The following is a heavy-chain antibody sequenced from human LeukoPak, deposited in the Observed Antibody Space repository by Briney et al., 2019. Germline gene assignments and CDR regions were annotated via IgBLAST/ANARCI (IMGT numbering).Heavy chain of an antibody. J-gene: IGHJ4*02. D-gene: IGHD6-13*01. CDR1: GFTFSSYA. CDR2: ISYDGSNK. Sequence: GTSLRLSCAASGFTFSSYAMHWVRQAPGKGLEWVAVISYDGSNKYYADSVKGRFTISRDNSKNTLYLQMNSLRAEDTAVYYCATGSVRYSSSWYSQEGDYWGQGTLATVSS. V-gene: IGHV3-30-3*01. CDR3: ATGSVRYSSSWYSQEGDY.